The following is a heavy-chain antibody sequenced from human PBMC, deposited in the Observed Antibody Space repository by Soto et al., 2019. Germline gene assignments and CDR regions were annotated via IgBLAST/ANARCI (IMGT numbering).Heavy chain of an antibody. CDR1: GGTFSSYT. Sequence: QVQLVQSGAEVKKPGSSVKVSCEASGGTFSSYTISWVRQAPGQGLEWMGRIIPILGIANYAQKFQGRVTITADKSTSTAYMELSSLRSEDTAVYYCASQDCSGGSCYSAEDYWGQGALVTVSS. V-gene: IGHV1-69*02. D-gene: IGHD2-15*01. CDR3: ASQDCSGGSCYSAEDY. CDR2: IIPILGIA. J-gene: IGHJ4*02.